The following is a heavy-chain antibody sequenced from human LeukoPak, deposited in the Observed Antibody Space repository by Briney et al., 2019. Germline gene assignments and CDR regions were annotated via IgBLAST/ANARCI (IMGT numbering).Heavy chain of an antibody. CDR2: IYDTGNT. D-gene: IGHD5-12*01. CDR3: ATGDTGSTLGGY. V-gene: IGHV4-59*01. CDR1: AGPLIAYY. J-gene: IGHJ4*02. Sequence: SETLSLTCTVSAGPLIAYYWTCIRQPPGKGLEWIGYIYDTGNTNYNPSLKSRVTISVDTSKNQFSLKLTSVTAADAAVYYCATGDTGSTLGGYWGQGTLVTVSS.